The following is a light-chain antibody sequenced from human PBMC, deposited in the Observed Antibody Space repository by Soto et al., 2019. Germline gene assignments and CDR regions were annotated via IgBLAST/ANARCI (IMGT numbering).Light chain of an antibody. CDR2: GAS. V-gene: IGKV3-20*01. Sequence: EIVLTQSPGTLSLSPGERATLSCRASQSVSSSYLAWYQQKPGPAPRLLIYGASSRATGIPDRFSGSGSGTDFTLTISRLEPEDFAVYYCQQYGSSPLTFGQGTRWISN. CDR3: QQYGSSPLT. J-gene: IGKJ1*01. CDR1: QSVSSSY.